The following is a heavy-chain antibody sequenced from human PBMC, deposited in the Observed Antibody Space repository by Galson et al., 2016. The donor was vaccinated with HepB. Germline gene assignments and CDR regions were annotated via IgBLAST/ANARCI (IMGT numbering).Heavy chain of an antibody. CDR1: DDSISSVNYY. V-gene: IGHV4-31*03. CDR3: SREVWAIFGLRGNNWFDP. D-gene: IGHD3/OR15-3a*01. J-gene: IGHJ5*02. Sequence: TLSLTCSVSDDSISSVNYYWTWFRQHPEKGLEWIGFIHSRGNTYYNPSLQSRLTISIDTSNRQFSLELSSVTAAATAVYYCSREVWAIFGLRGNNWFDPWGQGTLVTVSS. CDR2: IHSRGNT.